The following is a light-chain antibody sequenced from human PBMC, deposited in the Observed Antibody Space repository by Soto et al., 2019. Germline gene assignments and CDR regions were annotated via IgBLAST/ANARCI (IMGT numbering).Light chain of an antibody. V-gene: IGKV3-15*01. CDR1: QSVDNN. J-gene: IGKJ4*01. CDR3: QQRSNWPLLT. CDR2: GSF. Sequence: EIVMTQSPVTLSASPGESATLSCRASQSVDNNVAWYQQKPGQAPRLLIVGSFARATGIPDRFSGSGSGTEFTLTISGLQSDDFAVYYCQQRSNWPLLTFGGGTKVDIK.